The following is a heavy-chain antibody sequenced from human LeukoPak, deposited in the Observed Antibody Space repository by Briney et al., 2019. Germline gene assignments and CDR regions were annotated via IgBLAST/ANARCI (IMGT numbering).Heavy chain of an antibody. D-gene: IGHD3-9*01. J-gene: IGHJ4*02. CDR2: IYYSGST. V-gene: IGHV4-59*01. CDR3: ARVEYYDILTGYSTGNSLDY. Sequence: SETLSLTCTVSGGSISSYYWSWIRQPPGKGLEWIGYIYYSGSTNYNPSLESRVTISVDTSKNQFSLKLSSVTAADTAVYYCARVEYYDILTGYSTGNSLDYWGQGTLVTVSS. CDR1: GGSISSYY.